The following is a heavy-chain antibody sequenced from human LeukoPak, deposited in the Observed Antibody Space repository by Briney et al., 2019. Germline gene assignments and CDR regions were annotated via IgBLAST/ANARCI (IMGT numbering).Heavy chain of an antibody. Sequence: GESLKISCKGSGYSFSNYWIGWVRQMPGKGLEWMGIIYPSDSDTRYSPSFQGQVTISADKSISTAYVQWSSLKASDTAMYYCARHRYYSDTSGYYYCMDVWGEGTTVTVSS. D-gene: IGHD3-22*01. CDR2: IYPSDSDT. CDR3: ARHRYYSDTSGYYYCMDV. J-gene: IGHJ6*03. V-gene: IGHV5-51*01. CDR1: GYSFSNYW.